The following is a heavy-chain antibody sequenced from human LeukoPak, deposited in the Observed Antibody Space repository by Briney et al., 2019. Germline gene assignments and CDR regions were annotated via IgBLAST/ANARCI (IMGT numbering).Heavy chain of an antibody. D-gene: IGHD1-26*01. Sequence: GGSLRLSCAASGFTFSTYAMTWVRQAPGKGLEWASLISGTGGSIYYADSVKGRFTISRDNAENSLFLQMNNLRAEDTAIYYCVNYDTTTGQSDYWGQGTLVTVSS. CDR1: GFTFSTYA. J-gene: IGHJ4*02. V-gene: IGHV3-23*01. CDR3: VNYDTTTGQSDY. CDR2: ISGTGGSI.